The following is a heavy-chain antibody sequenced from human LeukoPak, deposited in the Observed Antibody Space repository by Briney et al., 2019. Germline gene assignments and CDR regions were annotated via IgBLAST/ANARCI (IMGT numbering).Heavy chain of an antibody. Sequence: PSETLSLTCTVSGGSISSYYWSWIRQPPGKGLEWIGYIYYSGSTYYNPSLKSRVSISIATSKNQFSLKLNSVTAADTAVYYCARAPYYDYVWGSYRYRAYYFDYWGQGTLVTVSS. D-gene: IGHD3-16*02. V-gene: IGHV4-59*12. CDR1: GGSISSYY. CDR2: IYYSGST. J-gene: IGHJ4*02. CDR3: ARAPYYDYVWGSYRYRAYYFDY.